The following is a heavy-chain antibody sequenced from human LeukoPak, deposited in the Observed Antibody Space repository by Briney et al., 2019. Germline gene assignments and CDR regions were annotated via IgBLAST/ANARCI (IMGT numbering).Heavy chain of an antibody. J-gene: IGHJ4*02. V-gene: IGHV3-23*01. CDR3: AKAREDTYYYDSSGYYFATPLDY. Sequence: PGGSLRLSCAASGFTFTSYGMSWFRQAPGKGLEWVSSITYSGGNTYYADSVKGRFTISRDNSKNTLYLQMSSLRAEDTALYYRAKAREDTYYYDSSGYYFATPLDYWGQGTLVTVSP. CDR1: GFTFTSYG. CDR2: ITYSGGNT. D-gene: IGHD3-22*01.